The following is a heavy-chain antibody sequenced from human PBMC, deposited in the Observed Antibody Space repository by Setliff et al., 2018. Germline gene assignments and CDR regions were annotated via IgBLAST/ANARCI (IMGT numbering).Heavy chain of an antibody. J-gene: IGHJ3*02. D-gene: IGHD3-10*01. CDR2: ISAYNGNT. CDR1: GYTFTSYG. CDR3: ARDYYGSGNDAFDI. Sequence: ASVKVSCKASGYTFTSYGISWVRQAPGQGLEWMGWISAYNGNTNYAQKLQGRVTMTTDTSTSTAYMELRSLRSDDTAVYYCARDYYGSGNDAFDIWGQGTTVTVSS. V-gene: IGHV1-18*01.